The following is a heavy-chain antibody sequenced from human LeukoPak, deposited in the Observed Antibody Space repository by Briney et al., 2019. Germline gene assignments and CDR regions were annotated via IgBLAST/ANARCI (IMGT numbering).Heavy chain of an antibody. D-gene: IGHD6-13*01. CDR1: GFTFSSYG. Sequence: GGSLRLSCAASGFTFSSYGMSWVRQAPGKGLEWVSAISGSGGSTYYADSVKGRFTISRDNSKNTLYLQMNSLRAEDTAVYYCAKGGGVWQQLEDNWFDPWGQGTLVTVSS. V-gene: IGHV3-23*01. CDR2: ISGSGGST. J-gene: IGHJ5*02. CDR3: AKGGGVWQQLEDNWFDP.